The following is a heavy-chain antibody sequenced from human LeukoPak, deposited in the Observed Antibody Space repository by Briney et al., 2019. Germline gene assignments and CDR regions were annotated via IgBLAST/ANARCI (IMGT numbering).Heavy chain of an antibody. V-gene: IGHV4-31*03. D-gene: IGHD2-8*01. CDR3: ARVRYCFNGVCDITSPDKYYFDY. Sequence: PSETLSLTCTVSGGSISSGGYYRTWIRQHPGKGLEWIGYIYYSGNTYYNPSLKSRVTISVDTSKNQFSLKLSSVTAADTAVYYCARVRYCFNGVCDITSPDKYYFDYWGQGTLVTVSS. CDR1: GGSISSGGYY. CDR2: IYYSGNT. J-gene: IGHJ4*02.